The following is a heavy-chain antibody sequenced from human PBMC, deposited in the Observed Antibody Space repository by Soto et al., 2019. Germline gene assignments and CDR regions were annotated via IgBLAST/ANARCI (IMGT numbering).Heavy chain of an antibody. CDR1: GYTFTSYG. CDR2: ISAYNGNT. D-gene: IGHD4-17*01. V-gene: IGHV1-18*01. J-gene: IGHJ5*02. Sequence: ASVKVSCKASGYTFTSYGISWVRQAPGQGLEWMGWISAYNGNTNYAQKLQGRVTMTTDTSTSTAYMELRSLRSDDTAVYYCARMYGDYVVGEENWFDPWGQGTLVTVSS. CDR3: ARMYGDYVVGEENWFDP.